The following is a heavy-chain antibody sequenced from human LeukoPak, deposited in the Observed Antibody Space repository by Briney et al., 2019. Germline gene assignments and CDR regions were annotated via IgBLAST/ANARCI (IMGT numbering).Heavy chain of an antibody. D-gene: IGHD3-9*01. V-gene: IGHV3-11*01. CDR1: GFTFSDYY. CDR3: AREALRYFDSLQQFDP. Sequence: GGSLRLSCASSGFTFSDYYMSWIRQAPGKGLEWVSYISSSGSTIYYADSVKGRFTISRDNAKNSLYLQMNSLRAEDTAVYYCAREALRYFDSLQQFDPWGQGTLVTVAS. J-gene: IGHJ5*02. CDR2: ISSSGSTI.